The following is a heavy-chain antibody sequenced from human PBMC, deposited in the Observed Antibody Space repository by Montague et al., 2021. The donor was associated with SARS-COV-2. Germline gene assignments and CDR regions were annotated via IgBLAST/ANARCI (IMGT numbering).Heavy chain of an antibody. V-gene: IGHV4-31*03. CDR3: ASFMIQAVPNY. CDR2: IFHSGTT. J-gene: IGHJ4*02. Sequence: TLSLTCTVSGASISSGGYYWSWIRQHPGKGLEWIGYIFHSGTTYYSPSLESRVTMSVDTSENQSSLKLASVTAADTAVYYCASFMIQAVPNYWGQGTLVTVSS. D-gene: IGHD3-16*01. CDR1: GASISSGGYY.